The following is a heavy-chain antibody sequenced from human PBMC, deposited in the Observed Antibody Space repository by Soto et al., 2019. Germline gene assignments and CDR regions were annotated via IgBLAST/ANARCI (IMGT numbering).Heavy chain of an antibody. Sequence: QVQLVQSGAEVKKPGASVKVSCKASGYTFTSYAMHWVRQAPGQRLEWMGWINAGNGNTKYSQKFQGRVTITRDTSASTAYMDLSSLRSEDTAVYYCASVVLRYFDWSPYYGMDVWGQGTTVTVSS. J-gene: IGHJ6*02. V-gene: IGHV1-3*01. D-gene: IGHD3-9*01. CDR2: INAGNGNT. CDR3: ASVVLRYFDWSPYYGMDV. CDR1: GYTFTSYA.